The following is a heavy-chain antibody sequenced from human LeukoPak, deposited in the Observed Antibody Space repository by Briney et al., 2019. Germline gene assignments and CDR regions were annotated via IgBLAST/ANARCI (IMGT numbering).Heavy chain of an antibody. CDR2: IRYDGSNN. D-gene: IGHD6-19*01. CDR3: ARTAVAGTLRSFDL. CDR1: DFTFSNFG. V-gene: IGHV3-30*02. J-gene: IGHJ5*02. Sequence: PGGSLRLSCVASDFTFSNFGMHWVRQAPGKGLEWLSFIRYDGSNNYHADSVKGRFSISRDNSKNTLHLQMNTLRPDDTAVYYCARTAVAGTLRSFDLWGQGTLVIVSS.